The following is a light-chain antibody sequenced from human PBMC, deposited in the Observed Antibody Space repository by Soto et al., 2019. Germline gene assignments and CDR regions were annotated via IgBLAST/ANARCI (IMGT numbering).Light chain of an antibody. CDR1: QSVSSSSY. J-gene: IGKJ2*01. CDR2: GAS. Sequence: EIVLTQSPGTLSLSPGERATLSCRASQSVSSSSYLAWYQQKPGQAPRLLIYGASSRATGIPDRFSGSGSGTDFTLTISRLEPEDFAVYYSHQYDSSPSYTFGQGTKLEIK. CDR3: HQYDSSPSYT. V-gene: IGKV3-20*01.